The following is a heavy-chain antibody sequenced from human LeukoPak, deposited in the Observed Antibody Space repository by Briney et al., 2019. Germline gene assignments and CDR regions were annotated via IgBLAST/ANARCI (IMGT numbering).Heavy chain of an antibody. J-gene: IGHJ4*02. CDR1: GFTFSSYA. V-gene: IGHV3-23*01. CDR2: TSGSGGST. D-gene: IGHD3-10*01. Sequence: GGSLRLSCAASGFTFSSYAMSWVRQAPGKGLEWVSATSGSGGSTYYADSVRGRFTISRDNSKNTLYLQMNSLRAEDTAVYYCAKGKGAMVRGVTPSPFDYWGQGTLVTVSS. CDR3: AKGKGAMVRGVTPSPFDY.